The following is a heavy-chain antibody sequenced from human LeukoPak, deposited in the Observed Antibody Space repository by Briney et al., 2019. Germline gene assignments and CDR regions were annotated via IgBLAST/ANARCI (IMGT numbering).Heavy chain of an antibody. D-gene: IGHD2-8*01. J-gene: IGHJ6*03. CDR1: GGSLSSSRYY. Sequence: SETLCLTCTVSGGSLSSSRYYWGWVRQPRGRGLEWIGSVYDRVSTYYTPSLKSRVTISVDTSKNQFSLKLSSVTAADTAVYYCARASPDIVLMVYAPPYYYYYMDVWGKGTTVTVSS. V-gene: IGHV4-39*07. CDR2: VYDRVST. CDR3: ARASPDIVLMVYAPPYYYYYMDV.